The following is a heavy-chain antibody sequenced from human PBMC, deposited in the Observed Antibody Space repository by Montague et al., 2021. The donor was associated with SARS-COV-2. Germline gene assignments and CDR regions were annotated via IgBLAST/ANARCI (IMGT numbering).Heavy chain of an antibody. D-gene: IGHD3-9*01. CDR3: ARIRDYDILTGSYSGFDY. J-gene: IGHJ4*02. CDR2: IDWDDDK. CDR1: GFSLSTSGMC. Sequence: PPLAKPTQTLTLTCTFSGFSLSTSGMCVSWIRQPPGKALEWLALIDWDDDKYYSTSLKTRLTISKDTSKNQVVLTMTNMDPVDTATYYCARIRDYDILTGSYSGFDYWGQGTLVTVSS. V-gene: IGHV2-70*01.